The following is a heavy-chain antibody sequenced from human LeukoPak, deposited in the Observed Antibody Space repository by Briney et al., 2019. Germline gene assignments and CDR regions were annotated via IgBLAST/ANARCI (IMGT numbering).Heavy chain of an antibody. CDR1: GFTFSSYA. J-gene: IGHJ4*02. CDR3: AKDKDIVATSARGDYFDY. CDR2: ISGSGGST. Sequence: GGSLRLSCAASGFTFSSYAMSWVRQAPGEGLEWVSAISGSGGSTHYADSVKGRFTISRDNSKNTLYLQMNSLRAEDTAVYYCAKDKDIVATSARGDYFDYWGQGTLVTVSS. V-gene: IGHV3-23*01. D-gene: IGHD5-12*01.